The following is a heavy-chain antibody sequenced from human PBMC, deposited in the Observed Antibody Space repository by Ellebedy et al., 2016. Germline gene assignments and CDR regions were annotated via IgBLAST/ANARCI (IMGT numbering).Heavy chain of an antibody. V-gene: IGHV3-7*01. J-gene: IGHJ4*02. CDR2: IKQDGSEK. CDR3: TRDGREWSRDY. Sequence: GESLKISCTASGLNFNTFFMTWVRQAPGKGLEWVANIKQDGSEKYYVDSVKGRFTISRDNAMNSVYLQMDSLTVEDTAVYYCTRDGREWSRDYWGQGTLVTVSS. CDR1: GLNFNTFF. D-gene: IGHD2-8*01.